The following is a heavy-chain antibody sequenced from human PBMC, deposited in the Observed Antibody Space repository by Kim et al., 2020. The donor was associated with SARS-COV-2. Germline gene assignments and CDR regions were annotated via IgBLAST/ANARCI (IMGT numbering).Heavy chain of an antibody. D-gene: IGHD2-15*01. Sequence: SMKGRFTISRDKSKNALYLQMNSLRAEDTSVYYCAKDTCSGGSCYPSFDYWGQGTLVTVSS. V-gene: IGHV3-23*01. J-gene: IGHJ4*02. CDR3: AKDTCSGGSCYPSFDY.